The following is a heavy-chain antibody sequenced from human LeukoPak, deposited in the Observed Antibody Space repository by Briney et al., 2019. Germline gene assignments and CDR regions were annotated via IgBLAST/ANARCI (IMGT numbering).Heavy chain of an antibody. CDR2: IWYDGSNK. CDR1: GFILNSYG. J-gene: IGHJ3*02. D-gene: IGHD2-2*01. CDR3: ARGDGGYCSSTSCPDAFDI. V-gene: IGHV3-33*01. Sequence: GRSLRLSCAASGFILNSYGMHWVRQAPGKGLEWVAVIWYDGSNKYYADSVKGRFTISRDNSKNTLYLQMNSLRAEDTAVYYCARGDGGYCSSTSCPDAFDIWGQGTMVTVSS.